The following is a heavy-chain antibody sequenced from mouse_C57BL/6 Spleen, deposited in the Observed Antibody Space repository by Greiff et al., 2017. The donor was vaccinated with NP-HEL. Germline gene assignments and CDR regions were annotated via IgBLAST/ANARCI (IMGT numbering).Heavy chain of an antibody. Sequence: EVQLVESGGGLVQPGGSMKLSCVASGFTFSNYWMNWVRQSPEKGLEWVAQIRLKSDNYATHYAESVKGRFTISRDDSKSSVYLQMNNLRAEDTGIYYCTGIYDGYRAWFAYWGQGTLVTVSA. CDR2: IRLKSDNYAT. J-gene: IGHJ3*01. D-gene: IGHD2-3*01. CDR3: TGIYDGYRAWFAY. CDR1: GFTFSNYW. V-gene: IGHV6-3*01.